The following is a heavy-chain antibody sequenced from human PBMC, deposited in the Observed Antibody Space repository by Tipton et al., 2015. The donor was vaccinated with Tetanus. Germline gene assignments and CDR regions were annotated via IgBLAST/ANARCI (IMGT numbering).Heavy chain of an antibody. J-gene: IGHJ4*02. CDR1: SGSFSGYY. CDR2: INHSGST. V-gene: IGHV4-34*01. Sequence: TLSLTCAVYSGSFSGYYWSWIRQPPGKGLEWIGEINHSGSTNYNPSLKSRVTISVDTSKNQFSLKLSSVVAADTAVYYCARVRAVAGTSAGPTGSYYDYWGQGTLVTVSS. D-gene: IGHD6-19*01. CDR3: ARVRAVAGTSAGPTGSYYDY.